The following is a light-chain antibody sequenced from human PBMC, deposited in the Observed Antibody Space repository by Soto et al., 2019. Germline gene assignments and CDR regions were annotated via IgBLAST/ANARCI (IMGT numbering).Light chain of an antibody. CDR2: DDR. V-gene: IGLV3-21*02. CDR1: NIAAKS. CDR3: QVWDSSNDQPV. J-gene: IGLJ2*01. Sequence: SYELTQPPSVSVAPGQTARITCGGNNIAAKSVHWYQQKPGQAPVLVVYDDRDRPSGVPERFSGSNSGNTATLTISRVEAGDAADFWCQVWDSSNDQPVFGGGTQLTVL.